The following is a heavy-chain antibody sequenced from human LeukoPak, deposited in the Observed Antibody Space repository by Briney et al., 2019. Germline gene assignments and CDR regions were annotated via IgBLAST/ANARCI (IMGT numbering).Heavy chain of an antibody. Sequence: SETLSLTCTVSGGSISSGGYYWSWIRQPPGKGLEWIGYIYHSGSTYYNPSLKSRVTISVDRSKNQFSLKLSSVTTADTAVYYCARVSRSSGSSDYWGQGTLVTVSS. D-gene: IGHD1-26*01. CDR3: ARVSRSSGSSDY. J-gene: IGHJ4*02. V-gene: IGHV4-30-2*01. CDR1: GGSISSGGYY. CDR2: IYHSGST.